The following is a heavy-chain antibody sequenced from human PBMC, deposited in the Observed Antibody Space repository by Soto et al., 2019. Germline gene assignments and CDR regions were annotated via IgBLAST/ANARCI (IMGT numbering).Heavy chain of an antibody. CDR1: GGSISSGGYY. V-gene: IGHV4-31*03. Sequence: KTSETLSLTCTVSGGSISSGGYYWSWIRQHPGKGLEWIGYIYYSGSTYYNPSLKSRVTISVDTSRNQFSLKLSSVTAADTAVYYCAREKTTVTESNWFDPWGQGTLVTVSS. CDR3: AREKTTVTESNWFDP. J-gene: IGHJ5*02. CDR2: IYYSGST. D-gene: IGHD4-4*01.